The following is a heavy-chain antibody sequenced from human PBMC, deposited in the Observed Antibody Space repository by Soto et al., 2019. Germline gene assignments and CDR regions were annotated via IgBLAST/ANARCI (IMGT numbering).Heavy chain of an antibody. CDR1: GYTLTELS. CDR2: FDPEDGET. Sequence: ASVKVSFTVSGYTLTELSMHWVRQAPGKGLEWMGGFDPEDGETIYAQKFQGRVTMTEDTSTDTAYMELSSLRSEDTAVYSCATQCSSTSCYQDWFDPWGQGTLVTSPQ. D-gene: IGHD2-2*01. J-gene: IGHJ5*02. CDR3: ATQCSSTSCYQDWFDP. V-gene: IGHV1-24*01.